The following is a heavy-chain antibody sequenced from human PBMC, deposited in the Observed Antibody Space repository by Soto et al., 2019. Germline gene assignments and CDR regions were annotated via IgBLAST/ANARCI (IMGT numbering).Heavy chain of an antibody. CDR2: INSRSSSI. Sequence: EVQLVESGGGLVKPGGSLRLSCAASGFTFSSYSMTWVRQAPGKGLEWVSSINSRSSSIYYADSVKGRFTISRDNAKNSLYLQMNSLRAEHTAVYYCARNPSGDYWGQGTLVTVSS. V-gene: IGHV3-21*01. D-gene: IGHD3-10*01. CDR1: GFTFSSYS. CDR3: ARNPSGDY. J-gene: IGHJ4*02.